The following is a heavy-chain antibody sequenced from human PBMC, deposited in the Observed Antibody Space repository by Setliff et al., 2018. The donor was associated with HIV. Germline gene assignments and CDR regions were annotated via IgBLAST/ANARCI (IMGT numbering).Heavy chain of an antibody. CDR3: SRDPASSSSASYLQH. Sequence: GASVKVSCKASGYTFTSYYMHWVRQAPGQGLEWMGIINTNSGNTNYAQKFQGRVTMTRDTSTSTVYMELSSLRSEDTAVYYCSRDPASSSSASYLQHWGQGTLVTVSS. CDR2: INTNSGNT. J-gene: IGHJ1*01. V-gene: IGHV1-46*01. CDR1: GYTFTSYY. D-gene: IGHD6-6*01.